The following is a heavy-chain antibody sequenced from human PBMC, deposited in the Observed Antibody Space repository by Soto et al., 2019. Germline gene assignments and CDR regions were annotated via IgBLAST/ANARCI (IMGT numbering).Heavy chain of an antibody. J-gene: IGHJ5*02. Sequence: PSETLSLTCTVSGGSISSYYWSWIRQPPGKGLEWIGYIYYSGSTNYNPSPKSRVTISVDTSKNQFSLKLSSVTAADTAVYYCARDLQGTAVAGAPYVWFDPWGQGTLVTVS. CDR2: IYYSGST. CDR3: ARDLQGTAVAGAPYVWFDP. D-gene: IGHD6-19*01. V-gene: IGHV4-59*01. CDR1: GGSISSYY.